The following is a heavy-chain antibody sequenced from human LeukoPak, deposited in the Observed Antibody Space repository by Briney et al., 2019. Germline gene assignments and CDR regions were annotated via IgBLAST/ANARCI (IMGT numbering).Heavy chain of an antibody. CDR1: GFIFTSQA. CDR2: ISGSGGST. D-gene: IGHD5-12*01. J-gene: IGHJ4*02. Sequence: GGSLRLSCAASGFIFTSQAMSWVRQAPGKGLEWVSAISGSGGSTYYADSVKGRFTISRDDSKNTLYLQMNSLRAEDTAVYYCAKDRHSGYDFDYWGQGTLVTVSS. V-gene: IGHV3-23*01. CDR3: AKDRHSGYDFDY.